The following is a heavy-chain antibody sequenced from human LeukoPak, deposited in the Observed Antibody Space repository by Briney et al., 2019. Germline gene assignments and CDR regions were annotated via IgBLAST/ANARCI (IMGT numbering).Heavy chain of an antibody. D-gene: IGHD3-22*01. Sequence: PGGSLRLSCAASGFTFSSYSMNWVRQAPGKGLEWVSVIYSGGSTYYANSVKGRFTISRDNSKNTLYLQMNSLRAEDAAVYYCARDPPTYYYDSSGYYSYGMDVWGQGTTVTVSS. CDR1: GFTFSSYS. CDR2: IYSGGST. V-gene: IGHV3-66*01. CDR3: ARDPPTYYYDSSGYYSYGMDV. J-gene: IGHJ6*02.